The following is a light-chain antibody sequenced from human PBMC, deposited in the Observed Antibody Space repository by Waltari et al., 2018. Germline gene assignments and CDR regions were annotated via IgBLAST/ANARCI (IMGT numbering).Light chain of an antibody. J-gene: IGLJ1*01. V-gene: IGLV3-21*02. CDR2: DDG. Sequence: SYELTQPPSVSVAPGQTARITCDGDKIGSKNVPWYQHKPGQAPVLVVYDDGDRPSGIPERFSGSNSGNTAALTISRVEAGDEAEYYCQVWDSGSNHYVFGTVTKVTVL. CDR1: KIGSKN. CDR3: QVWDSGSNHYV.